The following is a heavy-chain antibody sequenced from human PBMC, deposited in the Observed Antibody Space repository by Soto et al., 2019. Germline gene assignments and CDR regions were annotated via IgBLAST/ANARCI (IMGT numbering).Heavy chain of an antibody. CDR3: VRDQQWLLPVPLTFDY. CDR2: ISAFNGET. D-gene: IGHD6-19*01. CDR1: GFTFSDYG. V-gene: IGHV1-18*01. J-gene: IGHJ4*02. Sequence: ASVKVSCKASGFTFSDYGFSWVRQAPGRGLELMGRISAFNGETNYTQESEGRVAMTTDAATTTAYMELRRLTEEDTAVYYCVRDQQWLLPVPLTFDYWGQGTVVTVSS.